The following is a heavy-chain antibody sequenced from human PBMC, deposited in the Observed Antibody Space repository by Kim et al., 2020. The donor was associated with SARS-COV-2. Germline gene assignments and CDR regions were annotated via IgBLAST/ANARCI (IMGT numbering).Heavy chain of an antibody. CDR1: GGSISSGDYY. CDR2: IYYSGST. CDR3: ARTYTASDPHYYFDY. J-gene: IGHJ4*02. D-gene: IGHD2-21*01. Sequence: SETLSLTCTVSGGSISSGDYYWSWIRQPPGKGLEWIGYIYYSGSTYYNPSLKSRVTISVDTSKNQFSLKLSSVTAADTAVYYCARTYTASDPHYYFDYWGQGTLVTVSS. V-gene: IGHV4-30-4*01.